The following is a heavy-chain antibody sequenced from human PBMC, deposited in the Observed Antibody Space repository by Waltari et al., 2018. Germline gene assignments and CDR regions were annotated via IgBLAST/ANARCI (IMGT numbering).Heavy chain of an antibody. Sequence: QVQLQESCPGLVKPSETLSLTCGVSGYSITTGYYWGWIRQPPGKGLEWIGSIYHSGSAYYNPSFKSRVSMAVDTSKNHFSLKVTSVTAADTAIYFCARVSGVYYFDYWGQGNLVTVS. J-gene: IGHJ4*02. CDR1: GYSITTGYY. D-gene: IGHD2-8*01. CDR2: IYHSGSA. V-gene: IGHV4-38-2*01. CDR3: ARVSGVYYFDY.